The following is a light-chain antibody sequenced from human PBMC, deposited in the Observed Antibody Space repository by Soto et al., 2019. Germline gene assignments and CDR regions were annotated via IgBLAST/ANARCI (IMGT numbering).Light chain of an antibody. Sequence: QSALTQPASVSGSPGQSITISCSETSSGIGTYNYVSWYQLHPGKVPKLIIYEVNNRPSGISPRFSGSKSGKTASLTISGLQAEDEADYYCTSYTSNNNYVFGTGTKLTVL. CDR3: TSYTSNNNYV. J-gene: IGLJ1*01. CDR2: EVN. CDR1: SSGIGTYNY. V-gene: IGLV2-14*01.